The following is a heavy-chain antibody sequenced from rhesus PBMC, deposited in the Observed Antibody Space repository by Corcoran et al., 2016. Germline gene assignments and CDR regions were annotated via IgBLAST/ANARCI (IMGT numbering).Heavy chain of an antibody. CDR2: INTDTGNP. CDR1: GYTFTSYG. D-gene: IGHD6-37*01. V-gene: IGHV7-114*01. CDR3: ARKGYSGGWKIDY. J-gene: IGHJ4*01. Sequence: QVQLVQSGAEVKQPGASVKVSCKASGYTFTSYGMTWVRQAPGHRLAWMGWINTDTGNPTYAQGFKERFTFSMDTSISTAYLQISSLKAEDTAVYYCARKGYSGGWKIDYWGQGVLVTVSS.